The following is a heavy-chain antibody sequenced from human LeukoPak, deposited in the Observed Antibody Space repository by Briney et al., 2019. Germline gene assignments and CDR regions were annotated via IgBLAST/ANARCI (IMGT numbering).Heavy chain of an antibody. Sequence: PGGSLRLSCAASGFTFSNAWMSWVRQAPGKGLEWVAVIWYDGSNKYYADSVKGRFTISRDNSKNTLYLQKNSLRAEDTAVYYCARDGMIAVAGYGGYYFDYWGQGTLVTVSS. CDR1: GFTFSNAW. J-gene: IGHJ4*02. V-gene: IGHV3-33*08. CDR2: IWYDGSNK. CDR3: ARDGMIAVAGYGGYYFDY. D-gene: IGHD6-19*01.